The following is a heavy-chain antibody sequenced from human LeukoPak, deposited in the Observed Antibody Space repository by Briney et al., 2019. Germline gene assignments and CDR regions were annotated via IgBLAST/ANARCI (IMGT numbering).Heavy chain of an antibody. D-gene: IGHD1-20*01. CDR1: GFTVSGNY. CDR3: ARAPWYNWNDGGAFDI. Sequence: GGSLRLSCAASGFTVSGNYVNWVRQAPGKGLEWVSVIYPGGSTYYADSVKGRFSISRDNSKNTLYLQMNSLRAEDTAVYFCARAPWYNWNDGGAFDIWGQGTMVTVSS. J-gene: IGHJ3*02. V-gene: IGHV3-66*01. CDR2: IYPGGST.